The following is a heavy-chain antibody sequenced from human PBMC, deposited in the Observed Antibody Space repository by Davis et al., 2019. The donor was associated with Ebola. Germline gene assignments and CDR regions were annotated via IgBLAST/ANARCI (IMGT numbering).Heavy chain of an antibody. CDR1: GFTFSSYG. D-gene: IGHD3-22*01. V-gene: IGHV3-30*03. CDR3: ARDRVGYDSSGLGH. CDR2: ISYDGSNK. Sequence: GGSLRLSCAASGFTFSSYGMHWVRQAPGKGLEWVAVISYDGSNKYYADSVKGRFPISRDNSKNTLYLQMNSLRAEDTAVYYCARDRVGYDSSGLGHWGQGTLVTVSS. J-gene: IGHJ4*02.